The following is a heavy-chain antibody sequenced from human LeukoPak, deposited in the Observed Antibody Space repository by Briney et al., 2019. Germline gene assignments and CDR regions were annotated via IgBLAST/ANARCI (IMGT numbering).Heavy chain of an antibody. J-gene: IGHJ4*02. CDR2: IRYDGSNK. Sequence: GGSLRLSCAASGFTFSSYGMHWVRQAPGKGLEWVAFIRYDGSNKYYADSVKGRFTISRDNSKNTLYLQMNSLRAEDTAVYYCARVNNVITFGGAAFDYWGQGTLVTVSS. V-gene: IGHV3-30*02. D-gene: IGHD3-16*01. CDR1: GFTFSSYG. CDR3: ARVNNVITFGGAAFDY.